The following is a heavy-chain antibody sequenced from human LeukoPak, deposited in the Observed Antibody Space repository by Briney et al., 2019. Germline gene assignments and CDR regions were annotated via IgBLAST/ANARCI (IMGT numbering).Heavy chain of an antibody. V-gene: IGHV3-53*01. Sequence: GGSLRLSCAASGFTFSRYAMNWVRQAPGKGLEWVSVIYSGGSTYYADSVKGRFTISRDNSKNTLYLQMNSLRAEDTAVYYCASSGYDLNWFDPWGQGTLVTVSS. CDR3: ASSGYDLNWFDP. J-gene: IGHJ5*02. D-gene: IGHD5-12*01. CDR2: IYSGGST. CDR1: GFTFSRYA.